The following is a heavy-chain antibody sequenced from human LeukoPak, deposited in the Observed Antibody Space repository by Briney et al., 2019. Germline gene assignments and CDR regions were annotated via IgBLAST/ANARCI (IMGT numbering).Heavy chain of an antibody. J-gene: IGHJ4*02. V-gene: IGHV1-18*01. CDR2: ISGYNGDT. Sequence: GASVKVSCRASGFPFNTHAVTWVRQAPGQGLEWMGWISGYNGDTKYAEKFQGRVIMTKDTSTSTAYMELRSLRSDDTAVYYCARDRILADPRVERRFDYWGQGTLVTVSS. D-gene: IGHD1-1*01. CDR3: ARDRILADPRVERRFDY. CDR1: GFPFNTHA.